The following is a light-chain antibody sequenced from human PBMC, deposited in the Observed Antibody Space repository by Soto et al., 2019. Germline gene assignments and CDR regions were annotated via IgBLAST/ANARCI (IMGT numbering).Light chain of an antibody. CDR3: QQANSVPWT. J-gene: IGKJ1*01. CDR1: QSVSSDY. CDR2: RAS. Sequence: EIVLTQSPGTLSLSPGERATLSCRASQSVSSDYLAWYQQKPGQTPKVLIYRASSRATGIPDRFSGSGSGTDFTLTISRLEPEDLGTYFCQQANSVPWTFGQGTKVEVK. V-gene: IGKV3-20*01.